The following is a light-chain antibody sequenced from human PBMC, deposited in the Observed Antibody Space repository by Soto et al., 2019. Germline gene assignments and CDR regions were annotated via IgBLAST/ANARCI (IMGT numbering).Light chain of an antibody. Sequence: EIVLTQSPATLSLSPGERATLSCRASQSVDSYLAWYQQKVGQAPRLLIYDASNRTTGIPARFSGSGSGTDFTLTIRRLEPEDFEVYYCQHRSNWPPTFGQGTKVDIQ. CDR2: DAS. J-gene: IGKJ1*01. CDR3: QHRSNWPPT. CDR1: QSVDSY. V-gene: IGKV3-11*01.